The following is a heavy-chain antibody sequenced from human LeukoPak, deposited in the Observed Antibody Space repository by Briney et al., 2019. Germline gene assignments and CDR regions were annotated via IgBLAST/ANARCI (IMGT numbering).Heavy chain of an antibody. J-gene: IGHJ5*02. CDR1: GYSISTGYY. V-gene: IGHV4-38-2*02. CDR3: ARKVPNDSSGYYYRGQFDP. Sequence: SETLSLTCIVSGYSISTGYYWGWIRQPPGKGLEWIGNIYHGGTSFYNPFLKSRVTISVDTSNNQFSLRLTSVTAADTAVYYCARKVPNDSSGYYYRGQFDPWGQGTLVTVSS. CDR2: IYHGGTS. D-gene: IGHD3-22*01.